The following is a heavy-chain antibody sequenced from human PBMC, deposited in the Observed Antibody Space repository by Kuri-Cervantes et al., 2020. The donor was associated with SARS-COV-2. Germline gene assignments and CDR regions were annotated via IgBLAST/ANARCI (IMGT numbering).Heavy chain of an antibody. Sequence: GESPNISRAASGFTFSSYSMNWVRQAPGKGLEWVSSISSSSSYIYYADSVKGRFTISRDNAKNSLYLQMNSLRAEDTAVYYCARDRGEDIVVVVAASAYDYWGQGTLVTVSS. D-gene: IGHD2-15*01. CDR2: ISSSSSYI. CDR3: ARDRGEDIVVVVAASAYDY. CDR1: GFTFSSYS. J-gene: IGHJ4*02. V-gene: IGHV3-21*01.